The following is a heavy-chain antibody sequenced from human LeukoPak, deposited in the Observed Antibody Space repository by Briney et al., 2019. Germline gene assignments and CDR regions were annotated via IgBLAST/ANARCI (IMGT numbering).Heavy chain of an antibody. V-gene: IGHV1-69*06. CDR1: GGTFSSYA. D-gene: IGHD6-13*01. Sequence: ASVKVSCKASGGTFSSYAISWVRQAPGQGLEWMGGIIPIFGTANYAQKFQGRVTITADKSTSTAYMELSSLRSEDTAGYYCARGISSSWYWGVHFDYWGQGTLVTVSS. J-gene: IGHJ4*02. CDR2: IIPIFGTA. CDR3: ARGISSSWYWGVHFDY.